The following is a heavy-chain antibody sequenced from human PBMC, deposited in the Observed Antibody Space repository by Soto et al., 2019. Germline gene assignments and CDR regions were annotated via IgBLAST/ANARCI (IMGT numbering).Heavy chain of an antibody. CDR1: GYTFTGYY. CDR3: ARLGPDAFDI. J-gene: IGHJ3*02. D-gene: IGHD1-26*01. CDR2: INPNSGGT. V-gene: IGHV1-2*02. Sequence: QVQLVQSGAEVKKPGASVKVSCKASGYTFTGYYMHWVRQAPGQGLEWMGWINPNSGGTNYAQKFRGRVTITADKSTSTAYMELSSLRSEDTAVYYCARLGPDAFDIWGQGTMVTVSS.